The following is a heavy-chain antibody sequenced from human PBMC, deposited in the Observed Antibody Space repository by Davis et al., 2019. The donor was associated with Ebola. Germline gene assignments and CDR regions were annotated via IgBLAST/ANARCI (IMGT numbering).Heavy chain of an antibody. J-gene: IGHJ4*02. V-gene: IGHV3-23*01. CDR3: AKAGYYFDSSGYFDY. CDR1: GFTFRSYA. CDR2: ISASGATT. D-gene: IGHD3-22*01. Sequence: GGSLRLSCAASGFTFRSYAMSWVRQASGKGLEWVSAISASGATTYYADSVKGRFTISRDNSKDTLYLQMNSLRADDTAVYYCAKAGYYFDSSGYFDYWGQGTLVTVSS.